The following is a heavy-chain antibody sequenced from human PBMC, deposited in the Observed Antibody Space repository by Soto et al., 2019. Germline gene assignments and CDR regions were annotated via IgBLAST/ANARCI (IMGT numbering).Heavy chain of an antibody. Sequence: EVQLVASGGGLVQPGRSLRVSCVASGFKFSDYTMHWLRQVPAKGLEWVASIGWNGDSIGYADSVKGLFIIAGDNVKNTLYLQMDGPRPEDTAFYFCAKDRYGRSTWTTSGAFPLWGQGTVVTVSS. V-gene: IGHV3-9*01. CDR3: AKDRYGRSTWTTSGAFPL. CDR2: IGWNGDSI. CDR1: GFKFSDYT. D-gene: IGHD5-18*01. J-gene: IGHJ4*01.